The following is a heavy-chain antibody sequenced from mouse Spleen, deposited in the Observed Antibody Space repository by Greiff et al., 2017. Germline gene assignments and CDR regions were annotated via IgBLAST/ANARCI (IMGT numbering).Heavy chain of an antibody. CDR1: GFTFSSYT. CDR3: ARNYFDY. CDR2: ISGGGGNT. Sequence: DVMLVESGGGLVKPGGSLKLSCAASGFTFSSYTMSWVRQTPEKRLEWVATISGGGGNTYYPDSVKGRFTISRDNAKNTLYLQMSSLRSEDTALYYCARNYFDYWGQGTTLTVSS. J-gene: IGHJ2*01. V-gene: IGHV5-9*01.